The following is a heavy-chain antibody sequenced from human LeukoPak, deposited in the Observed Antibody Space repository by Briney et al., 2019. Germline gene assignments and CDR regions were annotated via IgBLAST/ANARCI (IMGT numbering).Heavy chain of an antibody. V-gene: IGHV4-59*01. D-gene: IGHD3-16*01. CDR2: IYYSGST. CDR3: ARDRVLGAFDI. J-gene: IGHJ3*02. CDR1: GGSISSYS. Sequence: SETLSLTCTVSGGSISSYSWTWIRHPPGKGLEWIGSIYYSGSTNYNPSLKSRVTISVDTSKNHFSLKLSSVTAADTAVYYCARDRVLGAFDIWGQGTMVTVSS.